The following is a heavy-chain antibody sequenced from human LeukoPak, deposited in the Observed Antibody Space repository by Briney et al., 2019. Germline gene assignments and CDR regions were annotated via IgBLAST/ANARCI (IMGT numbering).Heavy chain of an antibody. D-gene: IGHD3-10*01. CDR3: AGSWFYRDYFEY. J-gene: IGHJ4*02. V-gene: IGHV3-30*03. Sequence: GRSLRPSCAASGFPFSSYGMHWVRQAPGKGLESVAVLSYDGSNEYYADSVKGRFTISRDNSKNTLYLQMNSLRVEDTAVYYCAGSWFYRDYFEYWGQGTLVTVSS. CDR1: GFPFSSYG. CDR2: LSYDGSNE.